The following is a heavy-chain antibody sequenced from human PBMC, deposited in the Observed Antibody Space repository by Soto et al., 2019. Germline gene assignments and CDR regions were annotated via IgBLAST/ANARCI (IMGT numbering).Heavy chain of an antibody. CDR1: GGTFSSYA. J-gene: IGHJ6*02. D-gene: IGHD6-13*01. CDR3: ARGVYSSTWYNLLGRSGLAV. CDR2: IVPLFRTT. V-gene: IGHV1-69*06. Sequence: QVQLVQSGAEAKKPGSSVKVSCKTSGGTFSSYAISWVRQAPGQGLEWMGGIVPLFRTTNYAQKFQGRVTITADTSTYTVYMELSGLRYGDAVVYYGARGVYSSTWYNLLGRSGLAVGGQETTVTVSS.